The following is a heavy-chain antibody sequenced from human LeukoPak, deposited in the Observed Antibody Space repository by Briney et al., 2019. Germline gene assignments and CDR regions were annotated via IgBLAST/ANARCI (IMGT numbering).Heavy chain of an antibody. CDR1: GGSISSNTYY. Sequence: PSKSLSLTCTVSGGSISSNTYYWDWIRQPPGKGLEWIGNIYYSGSTYYNPSLKSRVTISVDTSSNQFSLKLTSVTAADTAVYYCARRGVYSGSWFDYWGQGTLVTVSS. D-gene: IGHD6-13*01. V-gene: IGHV4-39*01. CDR2: IYYSGST. CDR3: ARRGVYSGSWFDY. J-gene: IGHJ4*02.